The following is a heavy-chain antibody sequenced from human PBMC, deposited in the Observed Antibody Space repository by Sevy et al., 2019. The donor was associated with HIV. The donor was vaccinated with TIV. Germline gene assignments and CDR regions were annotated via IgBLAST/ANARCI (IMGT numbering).Heavy chain of an antibody. CDR1: GGSISSSSYY. Sequence: SETLSLTCTVSGGSISSSSYYWGWIRQPPGKGLEWIWSIYYSGSTYYNPSLKSRVTISVDTSKNQFSLKLSSVTAADTAVYYCARHVRPSNYYDSSGGIDYWGQGTLVTVSS. CDR3: ARHVRPSNYYDSSGGIDY. V-gene: IGHV4-39*01. D-gene: IGHD3-22*01. J-gene: IGHJ4*02. CDR2: IYYSGST.